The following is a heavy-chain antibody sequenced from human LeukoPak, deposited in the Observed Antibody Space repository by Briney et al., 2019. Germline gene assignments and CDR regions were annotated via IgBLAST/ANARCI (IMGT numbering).Heavy chain of an antibody. CDR3: AKAPVTTCSGAYCYPFDY. V-gene: IGHV3-30*04. Sequence: GGSLSLACAVAGFIFSIYVMHWVRQAPGNVLGWVAIISNDGSNEYYAASVKGRFTISRDNSKNTLYLQMNSLRAADTAVYYCAKAPVTTCSGAYCYPFDYWSQGTLVTVSS. CDR2: ISNDGSNE. D-gene: IGHD2-15*01. CDR1: GFIFSIYV. J-gene: IGHJ4*02.